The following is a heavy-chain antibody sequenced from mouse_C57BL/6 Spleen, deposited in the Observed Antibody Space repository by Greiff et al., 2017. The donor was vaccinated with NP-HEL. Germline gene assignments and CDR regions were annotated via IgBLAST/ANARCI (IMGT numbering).Heavy chain of an antibody. D-gene: IGHD1-1*01. CDR1: GFTFSDYG. V-gene: IGHV5-17*01. Sequence: EVQGVESGGGLVKPGGSLKLSCAASGFTFSDYGMHWVRQAPEKGLEWVAYISSGSSTIYYADTVKGRFTISRDHAKNTLFLQMTSLRSEDTAMYYCAKNPYYYGSSYRYFDVWGTGTTVTVSS. CDR2: ISSGSSTI. CDR3: AKNPYYYGSSYRYFDV. J-gene: IGHJ1*03.